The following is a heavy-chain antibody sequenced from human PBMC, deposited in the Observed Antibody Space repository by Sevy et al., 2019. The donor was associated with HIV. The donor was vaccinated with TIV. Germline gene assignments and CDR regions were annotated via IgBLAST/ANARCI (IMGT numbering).Heavy chain of an antibody. CDR2: ISGSGGST. D-gene: IGHD2-2*01. J-gene: IGHJ6*02. V-gene: IGHV3-23*01. Sequence: GGSLRLSFAASGFTFSSYAMSWVRQAPGKGLEWVSAISGSGGSTYYADSVKGRFTISRDNSKNTLYLQMNSLRAEDTAVYYCAKGYCSSTSCYGEYYYYGMDVWGQGTTVTVSS. CDR1: GFTFSSYA. CDR3: AKGYCSSTSCYGEYYYYGMDV.